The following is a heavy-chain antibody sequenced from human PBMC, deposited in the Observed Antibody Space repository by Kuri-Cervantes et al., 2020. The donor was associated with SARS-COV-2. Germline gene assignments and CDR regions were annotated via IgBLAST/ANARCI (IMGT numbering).Heavy chain of an antibody. D-gene: IGHD2-2*01. CDR2: IYHSGST. CDR1: GGSISSSNW. J-gene: IGHJ4*02. Sequence: GSLRLSCAVSGGSISSSNWWTWVRQPPGKGLGWIGEIYHSGSTNYNPSLKSRVTISVDKSKNQFSLKLSSVTAADTAVYYCARVPREICSSTSCYQGLWGQGTLVTVSS. CDR3: ARVPREICSSTSCYQGL. V-gene: IGHV4-4*02.